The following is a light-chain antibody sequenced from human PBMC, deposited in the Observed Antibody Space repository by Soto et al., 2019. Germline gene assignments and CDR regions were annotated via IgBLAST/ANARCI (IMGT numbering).Light chain of an antibody. CDR3: SSYTAINTVL. CDR1: SSDVGGYNF. CDR2: EVI. Sequence: QSVLTQPASVSGSPGQSITISCTGTSSDVGGYNFVSWYQQHPGKAPKLMIYEVINRPSGVSNRFSGSKSGNTASLTISGLQAADEADYYCSSYTAINTVLFGGGTKLTVL. V-gene: IGLV2-14*01. J-gene: IGLJ2*01.